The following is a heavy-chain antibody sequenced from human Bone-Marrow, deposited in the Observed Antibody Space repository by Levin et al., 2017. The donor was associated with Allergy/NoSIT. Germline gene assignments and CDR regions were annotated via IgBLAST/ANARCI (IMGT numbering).Heavy chain of an antibody. CDR3: AIDEFLST. V-gene: IGHV5-51*01. J-gene: IGHJ5*02. D-gene: IGHD2-21*01. CDR2: IYPGDSDT. Sequence: KVSCKTSGYTFASYWIAWVRQRPGKGLEWVGNIYPGDSDTRYNPSFQGQVTLSVDQSITTAYLQWSGLKASDTAIYYCAIDEFLSTWGQGTLVTVSS. CDR1: GYTFASYW.